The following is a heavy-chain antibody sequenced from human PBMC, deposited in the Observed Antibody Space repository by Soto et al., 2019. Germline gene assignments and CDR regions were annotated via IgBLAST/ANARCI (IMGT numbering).Heavy chain of an antibody. CDR1: GFTFSSYG. D-gene: IGHD5-12*01. Sequence: GGSLRLSCAASGFTFSSYGMHWVRQAPGKGLEWVAVISYDGSNKYYADSVKGRFTISRDNSKNTLYLQMNSLRAEDTAVYYCAKGDRKGRSGDGYNFKDKNPIDDYWGQGTLVTVSS. J-gene: IGHJ4*02. CDR3: AKGDRKGRSGDGYNFKDKNPIDDY. V-gene: IGHV3-30*18. CDR2: ISYDGSNK.